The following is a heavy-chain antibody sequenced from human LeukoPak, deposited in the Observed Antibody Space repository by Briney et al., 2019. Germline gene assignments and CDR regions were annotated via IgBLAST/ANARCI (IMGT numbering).Heavy chain of an antibody. D-gene: IGHD3-16*01. V-gene: IGHV3-20*04. J-gene: IGHJ3*02. CDR2: VNWNGGST. CDR3: ARDVEGGTFDI. Sequence: GGSLRLSCAASGFTFDDYGLSWVRQTPGKGLDWVSAVNWNGGSTAYADSVKGRFTISRDNAKNSLFLEMSSLRADDTAVYFCARDVEGGTFDIWGQGTTVTVSS. CDR1: GFTFDDYG.